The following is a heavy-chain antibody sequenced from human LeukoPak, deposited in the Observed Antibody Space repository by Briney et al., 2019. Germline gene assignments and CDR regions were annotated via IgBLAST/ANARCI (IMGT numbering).Heavy chain of an antibody. CDR1: GFTFSSYS. Sequence: GGSLRLSCAASGFTFSSYSMNWVRQAPGKGLEWVSSISSGSSYIYYADSVKGRFTISRDNAKNSLYLQMNSLRAEDTAVYYCARDRRSGSYDSTDASDYWGQGTLATVSS. D-gene: IGHD3-22*01. CDR2: ISSGSSYI. V-gene: IGHV3-21*01. J-gene: IGHJ4*02. CDR3: ARDRRSGSYDSTDASDY.